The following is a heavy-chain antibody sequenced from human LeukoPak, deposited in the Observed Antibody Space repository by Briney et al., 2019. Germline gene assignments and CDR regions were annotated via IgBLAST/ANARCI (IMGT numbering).Heavy chain of an antibody. J-gene: IGHJ4*02. CDR1: GGTFSSYA. V-gene: IGHV1-69*05. CDR2: IIPIFGTA. Sequence: SVKVSCKASGGTFSSYAISWVRQAPGQELEWMGRIIPIFGTANYAQKFQGRVTITTDESTSTAYMELSSLRSEDTAVYYCGTRYYGSGADYWGQGTLVTVSS. D-gene: IGHD3-10*01. CDR3: GTRYYGSGADY.